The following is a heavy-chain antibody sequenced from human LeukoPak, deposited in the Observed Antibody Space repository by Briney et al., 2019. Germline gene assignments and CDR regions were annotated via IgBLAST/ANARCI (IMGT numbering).Heavy chain of an antibody. V-gene: IGHV4-39*07. CDR3: AREEGAEVFFDY. CDR2: IYYSGST. CDR1: GGSFSSYY. D-gene: IGHD3-16*01. Sequence: PSETLSLTCAVYGGSFSSYYWGWIRQPPGKGLEWIGSIYYSGSTYYNPSLKSRVTISVDTSKNQFSLKLSSVTAADTAVYYCAREEGAEVFFDYWGQGTLVTVSS. J-gene: IGHJ4*02.